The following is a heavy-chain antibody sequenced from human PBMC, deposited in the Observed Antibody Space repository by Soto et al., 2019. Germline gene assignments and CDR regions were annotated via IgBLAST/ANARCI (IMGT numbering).Heavy chain of an antibody. J-gene: IGHJ6*02. CDR2: IYYSGGT. CDR1: GASISSGGFS. Sequence: PSETLSLTCAVSGASISSGGFSWTWIRQPPGKGLEFIGYIYYSGGTYYNPSLKSRVTISVDRSKNQFSLRLSSVTAADTAVYYCARATFFRKGYYDVTDYYYPYGMDVPCPATSVTV. D-gene: IGHD3-22*01. CDR3: ARATFFRKGYYDVTDYYYPYGMDV. V-gene: IGHV4-30-2*01.